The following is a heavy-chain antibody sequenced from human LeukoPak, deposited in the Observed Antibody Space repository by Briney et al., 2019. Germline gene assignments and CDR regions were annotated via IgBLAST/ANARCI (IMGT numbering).Heavy chain of an antibody. CDR1: GGSISSYY. CDR2: IYNSGST. D-gene: IGHD6-19*01. Sequence: SETLSLTCTVSGGSISSYYWSWIRQPPGKGLEWIGYIYNSGSTNYNPSLKSRVTISVDTSKNQFSLKLSSVTAADTAVYYCARHPAHSSGWYDYWGQGTLVTVSS. V-gene: IGHV4-59*01. CDR3: ARHPAHSSGWYDY. J-gene: IGHJ4*02.